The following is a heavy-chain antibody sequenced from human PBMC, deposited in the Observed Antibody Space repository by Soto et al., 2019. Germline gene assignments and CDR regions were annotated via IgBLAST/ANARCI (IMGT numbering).Heavy chain of an antibody. CDR2: IKHDGSEK. D-gene: IGHD3-22*01. CDR3: ARDDRMIGVGYFDY. V-gene: IGHV3-7*01. Sequence: QLVESGGGLVQPGGSLRLSCAASGFTFSNYWMSWVRQAPGKGLEWVANIKHDGSEKYYVDSVKGRFTISRDNAKNSLYLQMNSLRAEDSAVYYCARDDRMIGVGYFDYWGQGTLVTVSS. CDR1: GFTFSNYW. J-gene: IGHJ4*02.